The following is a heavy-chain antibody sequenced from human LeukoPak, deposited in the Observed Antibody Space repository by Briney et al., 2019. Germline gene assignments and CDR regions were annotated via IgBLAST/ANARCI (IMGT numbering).Heavy chain of an antibody. Sequence: ASVKVSCKASGYPFTNYWLHWVRQAPGQGLEWMGWIVPDTGDTNYAQNFQGRVTMTRDTSISTAYMELSSLRSDDAAVYYCATPFTGGGPPYGGQGTLVTVSS. CDR2: IVPDTGDT. CDR3: ATPFTGGGPPY. V-gene: IGHV1-2*02. CDR1: GYPFTNYW. J-gene: IGHJ4*02. D-gene: IGHD3-16*01.